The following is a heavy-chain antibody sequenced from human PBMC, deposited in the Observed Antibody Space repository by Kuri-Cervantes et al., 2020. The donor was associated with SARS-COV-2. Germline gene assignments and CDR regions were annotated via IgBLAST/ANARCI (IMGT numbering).Heavy chain of an antibody. V-gene: IGHV3-64D*08. J-gene: IGHJ6*02. Sequence: GESLKISCSASGFTFTPYAMHWVRQAPGKGLEYVSAINSYATIIYYADSVRGRFTISRDNSRNTLYLEMRNLRLDDTAVYFCVRGGTSTEDYYYYYGMDVWGQGTTVTVSS. CDR2: INSYATII. CDR3: VRGGTSTEDYYYYYGMDV. CDR1: GFTFTPYA. D-gene: IGHD1-1*01.